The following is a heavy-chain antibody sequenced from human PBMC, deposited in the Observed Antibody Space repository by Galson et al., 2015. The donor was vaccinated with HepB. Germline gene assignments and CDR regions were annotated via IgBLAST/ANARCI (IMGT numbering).Heavy chain of an antibody. CDR2: IWYDGSNK. J-gene: IGHJ4*02. Sequence: SLRLSCAASGFTFSSYGMHWVRQAPGKGLEWVAVIWYDGSNKYYADSVKGRFTISRDNSKNTLYLQMNSLRAEDTAVYYCAREGTGDVYLRYCSGGSCYFDYWGQGTLVTVSS. CDR1: GFTFSSYG. V-gene: IGHV3-33*01. CDR3: AREGTGDVYLRYCSGGSCYFDY. D-gene: IGHD2-15*01.